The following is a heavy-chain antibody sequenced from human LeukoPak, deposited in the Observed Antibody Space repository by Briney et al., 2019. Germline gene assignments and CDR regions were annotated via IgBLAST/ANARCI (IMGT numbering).Heavy chain of an antibody. CDR2: TYYRSKWYN. CDR1: GDSVSSNSAG. Sequence: SQTLSLTCAISGDSVSSNSAGWNWIRQSPSRGLEWLGRTYYRSKWYNDYAVSVKSRITINPDTSKNQFSLQLDSVTPEDTAVYYCARSPRSSGELDYWGQGTLVTVSS. D-gene: IGHD3-16*01. V-gene: IGHV6-1*01. CDR3: ARSPRSSGELDY. J-gene: IGHJ4*02.